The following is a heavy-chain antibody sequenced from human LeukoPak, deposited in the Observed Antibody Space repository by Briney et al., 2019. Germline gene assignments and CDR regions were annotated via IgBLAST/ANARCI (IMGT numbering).Heavy chain of an antibody. D-gene: IGHD1-26*01. CDR2: INQDGSEI. Sequence: GGSLRLSCAASGFTFSNYWMSWVRQAPGKGLEWLANINQDGSEIYYVDSVKGRFTISRDNGKNSLYLQINSLRADDTAVYYCARVTVGATADYFDYWGQGTLVTVSS. CDR3: ARVTVGATADYFDY. CDR1: GFTFSNYW. V-gene: IGHV3-7*01. J-gene: IGHJ4*02.